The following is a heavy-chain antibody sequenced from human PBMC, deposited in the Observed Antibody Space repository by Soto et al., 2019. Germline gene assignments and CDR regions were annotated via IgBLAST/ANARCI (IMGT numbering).Heavy chain of an antibody. CDR1: GYTFTSYD. V-gene: IGHV1-8*01. D-gene: IGHD6-19*01. CDR3: ARVGYSSGWSRYYYYGMDV. Sequence: QVQLVQSGAEVKKPGASVKVSCKASGYTFTSYDINWVRQATVQGLEWMGWMNPNSGNTGYAQKFQCRVTMTRNTSISTAYMELSSLRSEDTAVYYCARVGYSSGWSRYYYYGMDVWGQGTTVTVSS. J-gene: IGHJ6*02. CDR2: MNPNSGNT.